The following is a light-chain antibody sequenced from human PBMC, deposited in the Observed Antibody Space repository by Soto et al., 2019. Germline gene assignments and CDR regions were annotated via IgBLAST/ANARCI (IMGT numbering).Light chain of an antibody. Sequence: ALTQPPSASGTPGQRVTISCSGVSSNIGTNAVNWYQQLPGTAPKLLIYNNNQRPSGVPDRFSGSKSGTSASLAISGLQSEDEADYYCAAWDDSLNGYDFGTGTKVTVL. J-gene: IGLJ1*01. CDR3: AAWDDSLNGYD. CDR2: NNN. CDR1: SSNIGTNA. V-gene: IGLV1-44*01.